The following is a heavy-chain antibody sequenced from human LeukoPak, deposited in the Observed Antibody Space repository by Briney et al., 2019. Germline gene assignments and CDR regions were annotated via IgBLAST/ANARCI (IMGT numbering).Heavy chain of an antibody. CDR2: IGPYNGNT. D-gene: IGHD4-17*01. J-gene: IGHJ4*02. Sequence: GASVKVSCKASGYTFNNYGITWVRQAPGQGLEWMGWIGPYNGNTDYAQNFQGRVSMTIDTSTSTAFMDLRSLRSDDTAVYYCARDSGRYGDYVSDCWGQGTLVTVSS. CDR1: GYTFNNYG. V-gene: IGHV1-18*01. CDR3: ARDSGRYGDYVSDC.